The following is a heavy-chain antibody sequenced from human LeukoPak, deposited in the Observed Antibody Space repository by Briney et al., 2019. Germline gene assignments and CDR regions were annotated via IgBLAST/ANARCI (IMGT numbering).Heavy chain of an antibody. Sequence: GGSLRLSCAASGFAFSTFAMHRVRRTPGKGLDWVAVISYDGSHKYYADSVKGRLTISRDNSKNTLFLQMNSLRAEDTAVYYCGRSITLLWGVINYWGQGTLVTVSS. CDR3: GRSITLLWGVINY. CDR1: GFAFSTFA. CDR2: ISYDGSHK. D-gene: IGHD3-10*01. J-gene: IGHJ4*02. V-gene: IGHV3-30*04.